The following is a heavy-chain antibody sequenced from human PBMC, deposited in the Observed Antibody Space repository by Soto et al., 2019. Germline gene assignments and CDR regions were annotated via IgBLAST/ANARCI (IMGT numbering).Heavy chain of an antibody. CDR1: GFSFSTYA. J-gene: IGHJ5*02. V-gene: IGHV3-23*01. Sequence: VQLLQSGGGLVQPGGSLRLSCAASGFSFSTYAMSWVRQAPGKGLEWVSAISGSGATTFYADSMKGRFTISRDNSRDTLYLQMNSLRAEDTAVYFCAREQCSPLDRYCADGAVDWVEPWGRGTRVTVSS. CDR2: ISGSGATT. D-gene: IGHD2-8*01. CDR3: AREQCSPLDRYCADGAVDWVEP.